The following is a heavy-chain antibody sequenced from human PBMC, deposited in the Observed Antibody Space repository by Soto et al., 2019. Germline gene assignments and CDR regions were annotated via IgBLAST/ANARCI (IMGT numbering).Heavy chain of an antibody. Sequence: EVQLLESGGGLVSPGGSLRLSCAASGFTFSSYAMSWVRQAPGKGLEWIAGITFRGDYTYYADSVKGRFSLSRDNSRNRLDLQMNNLKVEDTALYYCAKLGTMGVFDNWGQGTLLTVSS. J-gene: IGHJ4*02. CDR1: GFTFSSYA. CDR3: AKLGTMGVFDN. V-gene: IGHV3-23*01. CDR2: ITFRGDYT. D-gene: IGHD1-26*01.